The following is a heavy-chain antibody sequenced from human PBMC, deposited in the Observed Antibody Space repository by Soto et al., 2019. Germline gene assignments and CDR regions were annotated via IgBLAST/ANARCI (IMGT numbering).Heavy chain of an antibody. CDR2: IYYSGST. CDR1: GGSISSYY. J-gene: IGHJ4*02. CDR3: ARNPNRGYSGYDYLDY. V-gene: IGHV4-59*08. Sequence: PSETLSLTCTVSGGSISSYYWSWIRQPPEKGLEWIGYIYYSGSTNYNPSPKSRVTISVDTSKNQFSLKLSSVTAADTAVYYCARNPNRGYSGYDYLDYWGQGTLVTVSS. D-gene: IGHD5-12*01.